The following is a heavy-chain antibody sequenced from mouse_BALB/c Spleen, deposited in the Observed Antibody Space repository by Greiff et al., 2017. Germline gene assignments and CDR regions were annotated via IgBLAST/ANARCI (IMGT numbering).Heavy chain of an antibody. CDR2: ILPGSGST. V-gene: IGHV1-9*01. D-gene: IGHD1-1*01. CDR1: GYTFSSYW. Sequence: VQLQQSGAELMKPGASVKISCKATGYTFSSYWIEWVKQRPGHGLEWIGEILPGSGSTNYNEKFKGKATFTADTSSNTAYMQLSSLTSEDSAVYYCASGATVYAMDYWGQGTSVTVSS. J-gene: IGHJ4*01. CDR3: ASGATVYAMDY.